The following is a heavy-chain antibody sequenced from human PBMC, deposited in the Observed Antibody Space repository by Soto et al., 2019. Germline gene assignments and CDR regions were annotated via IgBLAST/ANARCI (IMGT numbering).Heavy chain of an antibody. J-gene: IGHJ4*02. CDR1: GFTFSSYA. CDR2: TSGSGGST. D-gene: IGHD2-15*01. V-gene: IGHV3-23*01. CDR3: ARDPGCSGGSCYFDY. Sequence: GGSLRLSCAASGFTFSSYAMSWVRQAPGKGLEWVSATSGSGGSTYYADSVKGRFTISRDNSKNTLYLQMNSLRAEDTAVYYCARDPGCSGGSCYFDYWGQGTLVTVSS.